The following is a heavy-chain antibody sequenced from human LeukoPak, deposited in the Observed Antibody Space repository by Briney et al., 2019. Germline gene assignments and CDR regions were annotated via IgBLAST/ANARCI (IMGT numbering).Heavy chain of an antibody. D-gene: IGHD6-6*01. CDR1: GFTVSSNY. V-gene: IGHV3-53*01. J-gene: IGHJ6*03. CDR3: ARGEYSSSSNYYYYYMDV. CDR2: IYSGGST. Sequence: GGSLRLSCAASGFTVSSNYMSWVRQAPGKGLEWVSVIYSGGSTYYADSVKGRFTISRDNSKNTLYLQMNSLRAEDTAVYYCARGEYSSSSNYYYYYMDVWGKGTTVTVSS.